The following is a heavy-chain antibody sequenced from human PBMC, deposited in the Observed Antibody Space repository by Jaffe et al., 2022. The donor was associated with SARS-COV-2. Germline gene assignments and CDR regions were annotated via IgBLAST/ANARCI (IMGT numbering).Heavy chain of an antibody. J-gene: IGHJ5*02. CDR3: ARDGPLCWFDP. CDR1: GGSISSGSYY. Sequence: QVQLQESGPGLVKPSQTLSLTCTVSGGSISSGSYYWSWIRQTAGKGLEWIGRIYTSGSTNYNPSLKSRVTISLDTSKNQFSLKLSSVTAADTAVYYCARDGPLCWFDPWGQGTLVTVSS. V-gene: IGHV4-61*02. CDR2: IYTSGST.